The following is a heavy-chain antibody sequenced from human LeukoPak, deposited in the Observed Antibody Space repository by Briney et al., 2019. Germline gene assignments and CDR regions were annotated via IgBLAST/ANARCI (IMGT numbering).Heavy chain of an antibody. CDR3: AKDQGYSYGYVSY. D-gene: IGHD5-18*01. V-gene: IGHV3-30*18. CDR1: GFTFSNYA. J-gene: IGHJ4*02. Sequence: GGSLRLSCAASGFTFSNYAMSWVRQAPGKGPEWVAVISYDGSNKYYADSVKGRFTISRDNSKNTLYLQMSSLRPEDTAVYYCAKDQGYSYGYVSYWGQGTLVTVSS. CDR2: ISYDGSNK.